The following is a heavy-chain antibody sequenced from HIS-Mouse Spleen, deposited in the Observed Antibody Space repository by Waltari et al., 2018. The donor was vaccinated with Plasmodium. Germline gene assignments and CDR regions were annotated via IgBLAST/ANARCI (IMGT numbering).Heavy chain of an antibody. CDR3: ARRGGSYYYFDY. V-gene: IGHV3-7*01. CDR2: IKQEGSEK. CDR1: GFTFSPYW. Sequence: EVQLVESGGGFVQPGGSLILSCAAFGFTFSPYWLSWVRQAPGKGLEWVANIKQEGSEKYYGDSVKGRFTISRDNAKNSLYLQMNSLRAEDTAVYYCARRGGSYYYFDYWGQGTLVTVSS. D-gene: IGHD1-26*01. J-gene: IGHJ4*02.